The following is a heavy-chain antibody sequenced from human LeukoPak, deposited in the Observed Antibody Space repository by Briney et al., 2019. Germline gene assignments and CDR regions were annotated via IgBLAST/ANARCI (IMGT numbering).Heavy chain of an antibody. Sequence: SETLSLTCAVYGGSFSGYYWSWIRQPPGKGLEWIGEINHSGSTNYNPSLKSRVTISVDTSKNQFSLKLSSVTAADTAVYYCARGRRALAPYHWFDPWGQGTLVTVSS. V-gene: IGHV4-34*01. CDR1: GGSFSGYY. CDR3: ARGRRALAPYHWFDP. D-gene: IGHD1-1*01. CDR2: INHSGST. J-gene: IGHJ5*02.